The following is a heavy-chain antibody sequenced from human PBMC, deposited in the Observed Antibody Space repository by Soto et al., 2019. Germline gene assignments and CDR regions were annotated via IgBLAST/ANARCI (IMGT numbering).Heavy chain of an antibody. CDR3: ARASGSYQHPIDY. Sequence: GGSLRLSCAASGFTFSSYWMHWVRQAPGKGLVWVSRINSDGSSTSYADSVKGRFTISRDNAKNTLYLQMNSLRAEDTAVYYCARASGSYQHPIDYWGQGTLVTVSS. D-gene: IGHD1-26*01. J-gene: IGHJ4*02. CDR2: INSDGSST. CDR1: GFTFSSYW. V-gene: IGHV3-74*01.